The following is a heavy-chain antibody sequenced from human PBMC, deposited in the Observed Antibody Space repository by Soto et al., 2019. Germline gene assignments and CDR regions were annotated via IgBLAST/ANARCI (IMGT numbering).Heavy chain of an antibody. CDR2: PSPSDGST. V-gene: IGHV3-23*01. CDR3: AKAGTHSYFDY. CDR1: GFTFSIYA. J-gene: IGHJ4*02. D-gene: IGHD1-1*01. Sequence: EVQLLESGGGLVQPGGSLRLSCAASGFTFSIYAMNWVRQAPGKGLEWVSAPSPSDGSTYYADSVKGRFTISRDNSKNTLYLQMSSLRAEDTAMYYCAKAGTHSYFDYWGQGTLVTVSS.